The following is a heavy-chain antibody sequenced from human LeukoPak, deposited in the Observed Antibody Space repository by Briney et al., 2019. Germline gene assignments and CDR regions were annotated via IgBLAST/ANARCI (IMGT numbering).Heavy chain of an antibody. CDR3: ARDYVSGSFGP. V-gene: IGHV3-7*01. CDR2: IKEDGSET. J-gene: IGHJ5*02. D-gene: IGHD3-10*01. Sequence: GGSLRLSCAASGFTFSSYWMSWVRQAPGKGLEWVANIKEDGSETNYVGSVKGRFTISRDNAKNSLYLQMNSLRAEDTAVYYCARDYVSGSFGPWGQGTLVTVSS. CDR1: GFTFSSYW.